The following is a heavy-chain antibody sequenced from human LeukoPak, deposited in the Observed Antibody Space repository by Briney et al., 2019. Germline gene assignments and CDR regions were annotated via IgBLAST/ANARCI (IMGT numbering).Heavy chain of an antibody. Sequence: GGSLRLSCAASGFTFSSYSMNWVRQAPGKGLEWVSYISGSSSRIYYTSSVKGRFTISRDNAKKSLYLQMNTLRAEDTAVYYCARERSGQWVSSGFDAFDIWGQGTMVTVSS. D-gene: IGHD3-22*01. V-gene: IGHV3-48*04. CDR1: GFTFSSYS. CDR3: ARERSGQWVSSGFDAFDI. CDR2: ISGSSSRI. J-gene: IGHJ3*02.